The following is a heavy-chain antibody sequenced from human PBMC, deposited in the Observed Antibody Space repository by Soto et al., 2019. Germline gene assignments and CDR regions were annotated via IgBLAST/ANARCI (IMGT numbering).Heavy chain of an antibody. CDR2: TCYRSKWYN. CDR3: ARGIEARQGRYYYYGMDV. D-gene: IGHD6-6*01. V-gene: IGHV6-1*01. CDR1: GDSVSSNSAA. J-gene: IGHJ6*02. Sequence: PSQTLSLTCAISGDSVSSNSAAWNWIRQSPSRGLEWLGRTCYRSKWYNDYAVSVKSRITINPDTSKNQFSLQLNSVTPEDTAVYYCARGIEARQGRYYYYGMDVWGQGTTVTVSS.